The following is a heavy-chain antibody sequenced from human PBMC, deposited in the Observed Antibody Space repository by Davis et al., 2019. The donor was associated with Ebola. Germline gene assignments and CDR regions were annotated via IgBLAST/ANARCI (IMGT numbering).Heavy chain of an antibody. CDR2: INHSGST. D-gene: IGHD2-2*01. CDR1: VGSFSGYY. V-gene: IGHV4-34*01. CDR3: ARAVIVVVPAAISVRWFDP. Sequence: SETLSLTCAVYVGSFSGYYWSWIRQPPGKGLEWIGEINHSGSTKYNPSLKRRVTISVDTSKNQFSLKLSSVTAADTAVYYCARAVIVVVPAAISVRWFDPWGQGTLVTVSS. J-gene: IGHJ5*02.